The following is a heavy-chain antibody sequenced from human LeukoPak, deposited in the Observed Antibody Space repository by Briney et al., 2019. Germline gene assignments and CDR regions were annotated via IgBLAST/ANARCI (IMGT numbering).Heavy chain of an antibody. D-gene: IGHD4-17*01. J-gene: IGHJ4*02. CDR1: GGTFSSYA. CDR3: LMKGATVTSTVDY. CDR2: IIPIFGTA. V-gene: IGHV1-69*05. Sequence: SVRVSCKASGGTFSSYAISWVRQAPGQGLEWMGGIIPIFGTANYAQKFQGRVTITTDESTSTAYMELSSLRSEDTAVYYCLMKGATVTSTVDYWGQGTLVTVSS.